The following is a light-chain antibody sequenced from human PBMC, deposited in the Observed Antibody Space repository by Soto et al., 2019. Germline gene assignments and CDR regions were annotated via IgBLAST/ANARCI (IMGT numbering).Light chain of an antibody. CDR3: ASWDDSLNAGV. J-gene: IGLJ3*02. CDR2: GNN. CDR1: NSNIGSNT. Sequence: QSVLTQPPSASGTPGQRVIISCSGSNSNIGSNTVNWYQQLPGTAPKLLIYGNNQRPSGVPDRLSGSKSGTSASLAISGLQSEDEADYYCASWDDSLNAGVFGGGTKLTVL. V-gene: IGLV1-44*01.